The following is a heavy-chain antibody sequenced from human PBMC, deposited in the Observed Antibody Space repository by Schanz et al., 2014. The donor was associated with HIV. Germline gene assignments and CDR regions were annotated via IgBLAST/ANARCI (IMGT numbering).Heavy chain of an antibody. CDR1: GFTFSNYG. CDR2: ISYDGTNK. CDR3: AKDGNLYDSRYRGKGNYYHYYGMDV. J-gene: IGHJ6*02. V-gene: IGHV3-30*18. D-gene: IGHD3-22*01. Sequence: QVQLVESGGGVVQPGRSLRLSCAASGFTFSNYGMHWVRQAPGKGLEWVAVISYDGTNKKFADSVKGRFTISRDNSKNTLYLQVKRLRTEDTAVYFCAKDGNLYDSRYRGKGNYYHYYGMDVWGQGTTVTVS.